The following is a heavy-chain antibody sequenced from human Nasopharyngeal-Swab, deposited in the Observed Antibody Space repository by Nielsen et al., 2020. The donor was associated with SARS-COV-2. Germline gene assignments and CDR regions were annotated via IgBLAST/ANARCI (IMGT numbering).Heavy chain of an antibody. Sequence: SETLSLTCTVSGGSISSDNYFWSWIRQRPGKGLEWIGYIHYTGKTYYNPSLESRLTISLDTFRNQFSLILRSVTAADTAVYYCAREVINQAVSDAFAFWGQGTMVTVSS. CDR2: IHYTGKT. CDR1: GGSISSDNYF. CDR3: AREVINQAVSDAFAF. J-gene: IGHJ3*01. V-gene: IGHV4-31*03. D-gene: IGHD3-16*02.